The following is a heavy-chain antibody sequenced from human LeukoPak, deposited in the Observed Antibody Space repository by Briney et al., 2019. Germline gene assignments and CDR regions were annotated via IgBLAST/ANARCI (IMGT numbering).Heavy chain of an antibody. CDR2: IVDSERI. CDR3: ASGYGSGWFDA. V-gene: IGHV4-31*03. J-gene: IGHJ5*02. CDR1: GASVSSGRYH. Sequence: PSQTLSLTCTVSGASVSSGRYHWSWIRQHPGKGLEWIAYIVDSERIYYNPSLKSRLILSLDTSENQFSLTLTSMPAAAPAVYFWASGYGSGWFDAWGKGTLVAVSS. D-gene: IGHD3-10*01.